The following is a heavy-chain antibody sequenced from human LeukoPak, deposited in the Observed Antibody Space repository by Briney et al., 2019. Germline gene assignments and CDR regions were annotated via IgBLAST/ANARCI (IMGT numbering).Heavy chain of an antibody. CDR3: ASLYYYDSSGYNLDY. V-gene: IGHV3-30*02. CDR1: GFTFSSYG. Sequence: GGSLRLSCAASGFTFSSYGMHWVRQAPGKGLEWVAFIRYDGSNKYYADSVKGRYTISRDNSKNTLYLQMNSLRAEDTAVYYCASLYYYDSSGYNLDYWGQGTLVTVSS. CDR2: IRYDGSNK. J-gene: IGHJ4*02. D-gene: IGHD3-22*01.